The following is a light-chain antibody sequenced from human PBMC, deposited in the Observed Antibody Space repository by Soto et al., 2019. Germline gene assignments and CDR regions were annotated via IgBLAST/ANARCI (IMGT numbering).Light chain of an antibody. V-gene: IGKV3-15*01. Sequence: EIVMTQSPATLSVSPGERATLSCRASQSVSSNLAWYQQKPGQAPRLLIYGASTRATGIPARFSGSGSGTEFTLTISSRQSEDFEVYYCQQYNNWPVTFGPGTKVDIK. CDR3: QQYNNWPVT. CDR2: GAS. J-gene: IGKJ3*01. CDR1: QSVSSN.